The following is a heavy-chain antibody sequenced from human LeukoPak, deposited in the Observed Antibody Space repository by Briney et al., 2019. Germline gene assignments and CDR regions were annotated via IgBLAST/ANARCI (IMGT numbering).Heavy chain of an antibody. J-gene: IGHJ4*02. CDR3: AKVLAYCGGDCYSPYDY. Sequence: GGSLRLSCAASGFTFSSYAMTWVRPAPGKGLEGVSSIINSGGGAYYADSVRGRFTISRDNSKNTLYLQMNSLRAEDTAVYYRAKVLAYCGGDCYSPYDYWGQGTLVTVSS. CDR2: IINSGGGA. V-gene: IGHV3-23*01. D-gene: IGHD2-21*02. CDR1: GFTFSSYA.